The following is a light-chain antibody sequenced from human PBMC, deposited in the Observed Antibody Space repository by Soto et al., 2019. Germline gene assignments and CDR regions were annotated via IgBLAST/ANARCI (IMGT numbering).Light chain of an antibody. Sequence: QSVLTQPPSASGTPGQRVTISCSGSSSNIGSNYVYWYHQLPGTAPKLVIYRNNQRPSGVPDRFSGSKSGTSASLVISGLRSEDEADYYCAAWDDSLSGLIFGRGTKLTVL. V-gene: IGLV1-47*01. CDR2: RNN. CDR1: SSNIGSNY. CDR3: AAWDDSLSGLI. J-gene: IGLJ2*01.